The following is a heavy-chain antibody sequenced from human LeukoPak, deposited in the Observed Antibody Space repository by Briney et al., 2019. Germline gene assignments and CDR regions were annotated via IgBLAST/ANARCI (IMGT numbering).Heavy chain of an antibody. D-gene: IGHD3-10*01. V-gene: IGHV3-23*01. CDR1: GFTFSSYA. J-gene: IGHJ4*02. CDR2: ISGSGGST. CDR3: ETNSWTMVRGVSFDY. Sequence: GGSLRLSCAASGFTFSSYAMSWVRQTPGKGLEWVLAISGSGGSTYYADSVKGRLTISRDNARNTLYMQMNSLRAEDTAVYCCETNSWTMVRGVSFDYWGQGTLVTVSS.